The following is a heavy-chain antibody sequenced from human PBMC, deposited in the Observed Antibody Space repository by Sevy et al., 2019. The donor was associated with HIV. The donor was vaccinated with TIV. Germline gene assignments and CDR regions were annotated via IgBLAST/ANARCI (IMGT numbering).Heavy chain of an antibody. CDR1: GFTFISYA. Sequence: GGSLRLSCAASGFTFISYAMTWVRQAPGKGLEWVSAISPSGGSTYYADSVKGRFTISRDNAKNSLYLQMNSLRAEDTAVYYCARVGGCSSTSCFAYWFDPWGQGTLVTVSS. CDR3: ARVGGCSSTSCFAYWFDP. CDR2: ISPSGGST. V-gene: IGHV3-23*01. J-gene: IGHJ5*02. D-gene: IGHD2-2*01.